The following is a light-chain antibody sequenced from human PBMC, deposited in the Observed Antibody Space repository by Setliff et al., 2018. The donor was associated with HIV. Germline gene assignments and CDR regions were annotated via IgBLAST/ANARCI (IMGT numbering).Light chain of an antibody. V-gene: IGLV2-23*01. CDR3: CSNTGSNTYV. Sequence: QSALTQPASVSGSPGQSITISCAGTSGDVGRYNLVSWYQQQPGKPPKLMIYQASKRPSGVSNRCSGSKSGNTASLTISGLQAEDEADYDCCSNTGSNTYVYGTGTKVTVL. CDR2: QAS. J-gene: IGLJ1*01. CDR1: SGDVGRYNL.